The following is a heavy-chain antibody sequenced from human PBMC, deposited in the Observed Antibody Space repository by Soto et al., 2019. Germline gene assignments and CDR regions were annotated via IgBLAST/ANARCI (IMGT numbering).Heavy chain of an antibody. CDR2: IYYSGST. CDR3: ARRGGYYDSSGYQYYFDY. J-gene: IGHJ4*02. V-gene: IGHV4-30-4*01. CDR1: GGSISSGDYY. Sequence: SETLSLTCTVSGGSISSGDYYWSWIRQPPGKGLEWIGYIYYSGSTYYNPSLKSRVTISVDTSKNQFSLKLSSVTAADTAVYYCARRGGYYDSSGYQYYFDYWGPGTLVTVSS. D-gene: IGHD3-22*01.